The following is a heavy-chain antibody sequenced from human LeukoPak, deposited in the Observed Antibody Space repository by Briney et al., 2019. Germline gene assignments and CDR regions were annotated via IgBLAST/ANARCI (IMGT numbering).Heavy chain of an antibody. CDR1: GGTIGSYY. CDR3: VREASAFDI. J-gene: IGHJ3*02. CDR2: IYYSGRT. Sequence: PSETLSLTCTVSGGTIGSYYWNWIRQSPGKGLEWNAYIYYSGRTNYNPSLKSRVTISVDAAKNQFSLKLSSVTAADTAVYYCVREASAFDIWGQGTMVTVSS. V-gene: IGHV4-59*12.